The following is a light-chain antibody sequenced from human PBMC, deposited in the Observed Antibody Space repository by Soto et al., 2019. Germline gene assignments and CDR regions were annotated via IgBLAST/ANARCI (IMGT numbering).Light chain of an antibody. CDR2: DAS. V-gene: IGKV3-20*01. CDR1: PSVANF. Sequence: IVLTQSPATLSLSPGERATLSCRASPSVANFVAWYQQKPVQAPRLLIYDASNRATGIPDRFSGSGSGTDFILTISRLEPEDFAVYYCQHYGSSWTFGQGTKVDIK. CDR3: QHYGSSWT. J-gene: IGKJ1*01.